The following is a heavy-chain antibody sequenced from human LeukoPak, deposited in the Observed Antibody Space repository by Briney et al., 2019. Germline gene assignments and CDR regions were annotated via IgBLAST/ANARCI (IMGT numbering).Heavy chain of an antibody. CDR2: ISSGSTI. D-gene: IGHD6-19*01. CDR1: GFTFISYE. Sequence: GGSLRLSCAASGFTFISYEMNWVRQAPGKGLVGGLYISSGSTIDDADSVKGRFTISRDTAKNSLYLQMNSLRAEATAVYYCARESIAVAGAPFDYWGQGTLVTVSS. J-gene: IGHJ4*02. V-gene: IGHV3-48*03. CDR3: ARESIAVAGAPFDY.